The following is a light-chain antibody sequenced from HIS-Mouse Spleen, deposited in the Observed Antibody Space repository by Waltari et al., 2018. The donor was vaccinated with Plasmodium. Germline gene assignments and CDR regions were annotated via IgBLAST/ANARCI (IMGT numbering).Light chain of an antibody. J-gene: IGLJ3*02. Sequence: QSALTQPASVSGSPGQSITISCAGTSSDVGGYNYVSWYQQHPGKAPKLMIYDVINRPSVVSNRFSGSKAGNTASLTISGLQAEDEADYYCSSYTSSSTRVFGGGTKLTVL. CDR2: DVI. CDR1: SSDVGGYNY. CDR3: SSYTSSSTRV. V-gene: IGLV2-14*03.